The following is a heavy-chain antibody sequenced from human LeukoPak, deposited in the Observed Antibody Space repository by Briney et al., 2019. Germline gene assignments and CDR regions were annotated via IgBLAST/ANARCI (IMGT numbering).Heavy chain of an antibody. CDR1: GFTFSSYA. V-gene: IGHV3-30-3*01. J-gene: IGHJ4*02. CDR2: ISYDGSNK. CDR3: ARYIGGGRRSGSYPFDY. Sequence: DPGRSLRPSCAASGFTFSSYAMHWVRQAPGKGLEWVAVISYDGSNKYYADSVKGRFTISRDNSKNTLYLQMNSLRAEDTAVYYCARYIGGGRRSGSYPFDYWGQGTLVTVSS. D-gene: IGHD1-26*01.